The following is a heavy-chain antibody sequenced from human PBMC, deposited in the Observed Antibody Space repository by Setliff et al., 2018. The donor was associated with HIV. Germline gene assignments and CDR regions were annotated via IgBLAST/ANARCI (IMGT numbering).Heavy chain of an antibody. J-gene: IGHJ4*02. Sequence: GGSLRLSCAASGFTVSSNYMSWVRQAPGKGLEWVSVIYSGGSTYYADSVKGRFTISRDNSKNTLYLQMNSLRAEDTAVYYCARNYDSSGYPFDNWGQGTLVTV. D-gene: IGHD3-22*01. CDR2: IYSGGST. CDR3: ARNYDSSGYPFDN. V-gene: IGHV3-66*02. CDR1: GFTVSSNY.